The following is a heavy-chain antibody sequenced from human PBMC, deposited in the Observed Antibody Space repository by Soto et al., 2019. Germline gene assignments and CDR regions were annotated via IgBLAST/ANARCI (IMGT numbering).Heavy chain of an antibody. J-gene: IGHJ6*02. CDR1: GFTFSYYG. CDR2: IRSDGSNK. V-gene: IGHV3-33*01. CDR3: ARDLSIYGYYYGMDV. Sequence: LRLSCVASGFTFSYYGMHWVRQAPGKGLEWVALIRSDGSNKYYADSVKGRFTISRDNSKNTLNLQMNSLRAEDTAVYYCARDLSIYGYYYGMDVWGRGTTVTVSS. D-gene: IGHD6-6*01.